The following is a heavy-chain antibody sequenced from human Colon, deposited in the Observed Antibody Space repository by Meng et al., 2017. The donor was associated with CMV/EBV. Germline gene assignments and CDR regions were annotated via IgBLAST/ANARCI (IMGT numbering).Heavy chain of an antibody. CDR2: IFYAGNS. Sequence: GSLRLSCTVSGASLTSGSSYWSWLRQPPGRDLEWIATIFYAGNSYHNPSLKSRITISADTFMNQFSLKLTSATAADTAVYYCARVKKYYYDSSGRPDAFDMWGQGTMVTVSS. CDR3: ARVKKYYYDSSGRPDAFDM. J-gene: IGHJ3*02. V-gene: IGHV4-39*07. D-gene: IGHD3-22*01. CDR1: GASLTSGSSY.